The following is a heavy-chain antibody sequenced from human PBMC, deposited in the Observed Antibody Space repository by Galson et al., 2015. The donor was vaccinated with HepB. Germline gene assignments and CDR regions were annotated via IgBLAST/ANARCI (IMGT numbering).Heavy chain of an antibody. D-gene: IGHD4-17*01. Sequence: SLRLSCAASGFTFSNYGMHWVRQAPGKGLEWVSFIRSDGGDKYYADSVKGRFTISKDNSKNTLYLQVNSLRPEDTAVYYCAKYGDLGIHWGQGTLAAVSS. CDR1: GFTFSNYG. CDR2: IRSDGGDK. CDR3: AKYGDLGIH. V-gene: IGHV3-30*02. J-gene: IGHJ4*02.